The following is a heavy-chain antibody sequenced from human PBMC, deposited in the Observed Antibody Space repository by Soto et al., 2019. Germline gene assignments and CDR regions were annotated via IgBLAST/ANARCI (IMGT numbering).Heavy chain of an antibody. CDR1: GFTVSSNY. J-gene: IGHJ6*03. CDR2: IYSGGST. V-gene: IGHV3-53*04. CDR3: ARARSGGGRYYYYYMDV. D-gene: IGHD3-16*01. Sequence: GGSLRLSCAASGFTVSSNYMSWVRQAPGKGLEWVSVIYSGGSTYYADSVKGRFTISRHNSKNTLYLQMNSLRAEDTAVYYCARARSGGGRYYYYYMDVWGKGTTVTVSS.